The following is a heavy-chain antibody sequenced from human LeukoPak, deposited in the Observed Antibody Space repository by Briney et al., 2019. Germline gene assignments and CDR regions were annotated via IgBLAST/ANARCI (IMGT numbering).Heavy chain of an antibody. V-gene: IGHV3-23*01. CDR2: LGGNSGYT. Sequence: GGSLRLSCAASGFTFSNAWMSWVRQAPGKGLEWVSDLGGNSGYTYYADSVKGRFTVSRDNSKNTLSLQMNSLRVEDTAVYYCARKSSHFDSSGYFDYWGQGTLLTVSS. D-gene: IGHD3-22*01. CDR1: GFTFSNAW. J-gene: IGHJ4*02. CDR3: ARKSSHFDSSGYFDY.